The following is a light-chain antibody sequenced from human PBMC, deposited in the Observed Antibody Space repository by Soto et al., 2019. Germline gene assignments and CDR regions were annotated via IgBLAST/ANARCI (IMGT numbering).Light chain of an antibody. CDR1: SSDVGSNNR. Sequence: QSVLTQPPPVSGSPGQSVTISCTGTSSDVGSNNRVSWYQQPPGTAPKLMIYEVSNRPSGVPDRFSGSKSGNTASLTISGLQAEDEADYYCSSYTSSSTYVFGTGTKVTV. CDR3: SSYTSSSTYV. J-gene: IGLJ1*01. V-gene: IGLV2-18*02. CDR2: EVS.